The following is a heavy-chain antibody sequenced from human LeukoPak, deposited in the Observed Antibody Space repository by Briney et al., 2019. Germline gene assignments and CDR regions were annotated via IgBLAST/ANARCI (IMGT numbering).Heavy chain of an antibody. J-gene: IGHJ4*02. CDR2: INHSGST. CDR3: ARGPPRWGYCSSTSCYTVAY. D-gene: IGHD2-2*02. CDR1: GGSFSGYY. V-gene: IGHV4-34*01. Sequence: SETLSLTCAVYGGSFSGYYWSWIRQPPGKGLEWIGEINHSGSTNYNPSLKSRVTISVDTSKNQFSLKLSSVTAADTAVYYCARGPPRWGYCSSTSCYTVAYWGQGTLVTVSS.